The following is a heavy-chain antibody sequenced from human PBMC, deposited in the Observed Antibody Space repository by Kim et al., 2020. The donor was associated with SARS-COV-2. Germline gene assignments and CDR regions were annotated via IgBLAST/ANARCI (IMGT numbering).Heavy chain of an antibody. CDR3: TRRVGSNPIDY. V-gene: IGHV3-23*01. J-gene: IGHJ4*02. CDR1: GFTFSSYA. D-gene: IGHD1-26*01. Sequence: GGSLRLSCAASGFTFSSYAMTWVRQAPGKGLEWVSGIGGGGATYYADSVKGRFTISRDNSKNTVYLQMTSLRAEDTALYYCTRRVGSNPIDYWGQGTLVTVSS. CDR2: IGGGGAT.